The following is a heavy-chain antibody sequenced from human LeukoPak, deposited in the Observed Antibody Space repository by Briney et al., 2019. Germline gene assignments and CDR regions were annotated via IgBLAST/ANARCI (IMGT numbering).Heavy chain of an antibody. D-gene: IGHD5-18*01. V-gene: IGHV3-30*04. CDR1: GFTFGSYA. CDR2: ISYDGSNK. CDR3: ARDFRGYRDYYYYGMDV. J-gene: IGHJ6*02. Sequence: AGGSLRLSCAASGFTFGSYAMQWVRQAPGKGLEWVAVISYDGSNKYYADSVKGRFTISRDNSKNTLYLQMNSLRAEDTAVYYCARDFRGYRDYYYYGMDVWGQGTAVTVSS.